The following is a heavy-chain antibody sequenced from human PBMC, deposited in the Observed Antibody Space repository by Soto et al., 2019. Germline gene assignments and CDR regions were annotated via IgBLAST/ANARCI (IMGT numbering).Heavy chain of an antibody. CDR1: GFTFNKFD. CDR3: ARGDQYDILHRYYAMDV. D-gene: IGHD1-26*01. Sequence: QVQLVESGGGVVQPGTSLRLSCVASGFTFNKFDMHWIRQTPDKRLQWVAFIAYDGINKYYTGSVKGRFSVSRDNSKNTVFLQMNNLGLEDTATYFCARGDQYDILHRYYAMDVWGPGTTVTISS. J-gene: IGHJ6*02. CDR2: IAYDGINK. V-gene: IGHV3-30-3*01.